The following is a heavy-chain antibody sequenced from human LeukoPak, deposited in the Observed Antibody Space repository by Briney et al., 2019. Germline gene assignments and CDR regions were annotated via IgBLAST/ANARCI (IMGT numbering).Heavy chain of an antibody. CDR3: ARAPWLSAFDI. CDR1: GGSISSGDYY. D-gene: IGHD3-16*01. Sequence: SETLSLTCTVSGGSISSGDYYWSWIRQPPGKGLEWIGYIYYSGSTYYNPSLKSRVTISVDTSKNQFSLKLSSVTAADTAVYYCARAPWLSAFDIWGQGTMVTVSS. CDR2: IYYSGST. J-gene: IGHJ3*02. V-gene: IGHV4-30-4*08.